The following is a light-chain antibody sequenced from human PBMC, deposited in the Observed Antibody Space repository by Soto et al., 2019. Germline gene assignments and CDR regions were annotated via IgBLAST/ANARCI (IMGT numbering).Light chain of an antibody. CDR1: QSIRQY. CDR2: AAS. Sequence: DIQMTQSPSSLSASVGDRVTITCRSSQSIRQYLNWYQQKGGKAPKLLIYAASSLQSGVPSRFSGSGSGTEFTLTISSLQPDDFATYYCQQYNSYSFGQGTKVDIK. V-gene: IGKV1-17*01. CDR3: QQYNSYS. J-gene: IGKJ1*01.